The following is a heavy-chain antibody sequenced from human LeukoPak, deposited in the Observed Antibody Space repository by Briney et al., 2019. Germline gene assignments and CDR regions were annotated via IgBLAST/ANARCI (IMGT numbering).Heavy chain of an antibody. Sequence: PSETLSLTCAVYGGSFSGYYWSWIRQPPGKGLEWIGEINHSGHTNYNPSLKSRVTISVGTSKNQFSLKVSSVTAAETAVYYCAREGAVAKRGYYFDYWGQGTLVTVSS. D-gene: IGHD6-19*01. CDR1: GGSFSGYY. J-gene: IGHJ4*02. CDR3: AREGAVAKRGYYFDY. CDR2: INHSGHT. V-gene: IGHV4-34*01.